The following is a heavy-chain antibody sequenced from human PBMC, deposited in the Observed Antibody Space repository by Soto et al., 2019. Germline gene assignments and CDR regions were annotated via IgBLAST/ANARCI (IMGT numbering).Heavy chain of an antibody. D-gene: IGHD1-1*01. CDR1: GFTFSSYW. J-gene: IGHJ2*01. Sequence: EVQLVESVGGLVQPGGSLRLSCAASGFTFSSYWMSWVRQAPGKGLEWVANIKQDGSEKYYVDSVKGRFTISRDNAKNSLYLQMNSLRAEDTAVYYCAREQLERRSWYFDLWGRGTLVTVSS. CDR3: AREQLERRSWYFDL. V-gene: IGHV3-7*05. CDR2: IKQDGSEK.